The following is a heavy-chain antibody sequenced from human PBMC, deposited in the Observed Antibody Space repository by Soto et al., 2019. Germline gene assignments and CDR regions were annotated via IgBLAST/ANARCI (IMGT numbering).Heavy chain of an antibody. J-gene: IGHJ4*02. D-gene: IGHD2-21*02. CDR3: ASTIVVVTAIYFDY. CDR2: IYYSGST. V-gene: IGHV4-30-4*01. CDR1: GGSISSGDYY. Sequence: TLSLTCTVSGGSISSGDYYWSWIRQPPGKGLEWIGYIYYSGSTYYNPSLKSRVTISVDTSKNQFSLKLSSVAAADTAVYYCASTIVVVTAIYFDYWGQGTLVTVSS.